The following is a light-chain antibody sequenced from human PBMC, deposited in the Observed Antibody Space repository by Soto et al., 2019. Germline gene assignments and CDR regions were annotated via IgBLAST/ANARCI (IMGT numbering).Light chain of an antibody. CDR1: SSDVGGYNY. CDR2: EVS. V-gene: IGLV2-14*01. Sequence: QSALTQPASGSGSPGQSLTISCTGTSSDVGGYNYVSWYQHHPGKAPKLIIYEVSNRPSGASNRFSGSKSGNTASLTISGLQADDEADYYCSSYTSSSTVVFGIGTKVTVL. J-gene: IGLJ1*01. CDR3: SSYTSSSTVV.